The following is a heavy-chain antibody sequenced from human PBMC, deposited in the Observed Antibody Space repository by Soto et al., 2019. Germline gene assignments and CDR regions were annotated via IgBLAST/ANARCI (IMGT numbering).Heavy chain of an antibody. Sequence: VQSGAEVKKPGSSVKVSCQTSGGTFTTSTISWVRQAPGQGLEWMGGIIPVFGTPSYAQKFQGRVTMIADKSSSTAYMELRNLRSEDTAMYYCARPADYVSGFSQWGQGTLVTVSS. J-gene: IGHJ4*02. V-gene: IGHV1-69*06. D-gene: IGHD3-16*01. CDR1: GGTFTTST. CDR2: IIPVFGTP. CDR3: ARPADYVSGFSQ.